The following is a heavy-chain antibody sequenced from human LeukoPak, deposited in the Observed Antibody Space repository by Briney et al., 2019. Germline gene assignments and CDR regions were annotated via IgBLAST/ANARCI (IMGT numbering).Heavy chain of an antibody. CDR3: ARGGSGGSGGWFDP. CDR2: ISPHNGNT. CDR1: GYTFTNYG. D-gene: IGHD2-15*01. Sequence: GASVKVSCKASGYTFTNYGISWVRQAPGQGLEWLGWISPHNGNTIYAQKTQGRVTMTTDTSTSTAYMDLRSLRSDDTAVYYCARGGSGGSGGWFDPWGQGTLVTVSS. J-gene: IGHJ5*02. V-gene: IGHV1-18*01.